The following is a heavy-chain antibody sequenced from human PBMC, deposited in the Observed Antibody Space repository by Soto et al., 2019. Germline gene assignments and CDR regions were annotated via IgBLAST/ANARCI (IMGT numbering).Heavy chain of an antibody. CDR2: IYYSGST. J-gene: IGHJ6*02. CDR3: ARDIQNYGMDV. Sequence: SETLSLTCPVSGGSISSGGYYWSWIRQHPGKGLEWIGYIYYSGSTYYNPSLKSRVTISVDTSKNQFSLKLSSVTAADTAVYYCARDIQNYGMDVWGQGTTVTVSS. V-gene: IGHV4-31*03. CDR1: GGSISSGGYY.